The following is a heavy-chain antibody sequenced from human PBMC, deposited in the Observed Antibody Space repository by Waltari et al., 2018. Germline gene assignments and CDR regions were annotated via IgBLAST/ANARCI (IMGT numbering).Heavy chain of an antibody. CDR2: IYTSGST. Sequence: QVQLQESGPGLVKPSQTLSLTCTFSGGSISSGSYYWSWIRQPAGKGLEWIGRIYTSGSTNYNPSLKSRVTISVDTSKNQFSLKLSSVTAADTAVYYCARFVTIFGVVIWGQGTLVTVSS. CDR3: ARFVTIFGVVI. J-gene: IGHJ4*02. V-gene: IGHV4-61*02. CDR1: GGSISSGSYY. D-gene: IGHD3-3*01.